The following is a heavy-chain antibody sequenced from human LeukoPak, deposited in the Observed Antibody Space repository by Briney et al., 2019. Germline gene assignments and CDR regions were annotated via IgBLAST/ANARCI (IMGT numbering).Heavy chain of an antibody. D-gene: IGHD4/OR15-4a*01. CDR3: ARDFLGRINGGANYFGMGV. J-gene: IGHJ6*02. V-gene: IGHV1-2*02. CDR1: GYIFSDYF. CDR2: INSYSDGA. Sequence: ASVKVSCKASGYIFSDYFLHWVRQAPGQGPEWMGCINSYSDGAHYAQKFRDRVTMTRDTSINTAYMDLSSLRSDDTAVYYCARDFLGRINGGANYFGMGVWGQGTTVIVSS.